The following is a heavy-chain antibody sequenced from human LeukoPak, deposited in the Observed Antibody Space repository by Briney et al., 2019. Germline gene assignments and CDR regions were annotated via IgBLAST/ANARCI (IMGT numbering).Heavy chain of an antibody. J-gene: IGHJ3*02. V-gene: IGHV3-30*02. CDR3: AKDFKRELLGYYDAFDI. CDR2: IRYDGSNK. Sequence: PGGSLRLSCAASGFTFSSYGMNWVRQAPGKGLEWVAFIRYDGSNKYYADSVKGRFTISRDNSKNTLYLQMNSLRAEDTAVYYCAKDFKRELLGYYDAFDIWGQGTMVTVSS. CDR1: GFTFSSYG. D-gene: IGHD1-26*01.